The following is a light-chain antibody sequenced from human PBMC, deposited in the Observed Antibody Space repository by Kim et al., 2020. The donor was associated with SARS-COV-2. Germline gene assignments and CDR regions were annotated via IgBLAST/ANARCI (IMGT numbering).Light chain of an antibody. Sequence: QSVLTQPPSASGTPGQRVTISCSGSSSNIGSNNVVWYQQLPGAAPNLLIYSNNQRPSGVPDRFSGSRSGTSASLAISGLQSGDEADYYCAVSDDSLKQGVFGGGTQLTVL. J-gene: IGLJ3*02. V-gene: IGLV1-44*01. CDR1: SSNIGSNN. CDR3: AVSDDSLKQGV. CDR2: SNN.